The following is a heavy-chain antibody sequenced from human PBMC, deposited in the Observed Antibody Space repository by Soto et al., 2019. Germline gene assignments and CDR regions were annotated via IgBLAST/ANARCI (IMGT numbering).Heavy chain of an antibody. CDR1: GYTFTSYG. CDR2: ISAYNGNT. CDR3: AREISSSWYEGYGWFDP. Sequence: QVQLVQSGAEVKKPGASVKVSCKASGYTFTSYGISWVRQAPGQGLEGMGWISAYNGNTNYAQKLQGRVTMTTDTSTSTAYMELRSLRSDDTAVYYCAREISSSWYEGYGWFDPWGQGTLVTVSS. J-gene: IGHJ5*02. D-gene: IGHD6-13*01. V-gene: IGHV1-18*01.